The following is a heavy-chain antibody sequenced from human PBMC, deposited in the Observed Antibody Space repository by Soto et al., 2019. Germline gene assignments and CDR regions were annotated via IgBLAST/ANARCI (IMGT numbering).Heavy chain of an antibody. CDR3: AKDRVAARPLFRGMDV. CDR1: GFTFSSYG. J-gene: IGHJ6*02. Sequence: QVQLVESGGGVVQPGRSLTLSCAASGFTFSSYGMHWVRQAPGKGLEWVAVISYDGSNKYYADSVKGRFTISRDNSKNTLYLQMNSLRAEHTAVYYCAKDRVAARPLFRGMDVWGQGTTVTVSS. CDR2: ISYDGSNK. D-gene: IGHD6-6*01. V-gene: IGHV3-30*18.